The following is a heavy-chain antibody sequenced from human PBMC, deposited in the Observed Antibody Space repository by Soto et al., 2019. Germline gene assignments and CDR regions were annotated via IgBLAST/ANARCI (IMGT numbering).Heavy chain of an antibody. D-gene: IGHD6-13*01. CDR2: ISGSGDST. CDR3: AKDRDGAAAGPTKFYGMDV. CDR1: GFTFSRYA. J-gene: IGHJ6*02. V-gene: IGHV3-23*01. Sequence: EVQLLESGGGLVQPGGSLRLSCAASGFTFSRYAMSWFRQAPGKGLEWVSVISGSGDSTDYADSVRGRFTISRDNSKNTRYLQMNSLRAEDTAVYYCAKDRDGAAAGPTKFYGMDVWGQGTTVTVSS.